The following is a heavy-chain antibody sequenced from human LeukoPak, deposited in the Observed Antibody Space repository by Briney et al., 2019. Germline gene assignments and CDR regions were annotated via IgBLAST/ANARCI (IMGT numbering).Heavy chain of an antibody. Sequence: ASVKVSCTATGGTVCIYAISCVRQAPGQGLEWMGGIIPIFGTANYAQKFQGRVTITADESTSTAYMELSSLRSEETAVYYCARVGVDTAMALDYWAKGTLVTVSS. J-gene: IGHJ4*02. CDR1: GGTVCIYA. CDR3: ARVGVDTAMALDY. D-gene: IGHD5-18*01. V-gene: IGHV1-69*01. CDR2: IIPIFGTA.